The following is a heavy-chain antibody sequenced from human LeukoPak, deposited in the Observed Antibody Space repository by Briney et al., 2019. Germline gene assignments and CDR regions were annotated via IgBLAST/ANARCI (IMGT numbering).Heavy chain of an antibody. J-gene: IGHJ4*02. Sequence: PSETLSLTCTVSGGSISSYYWSWIRQPPRKGLEWIGYIYYSGSTNYNPSLKSRVTISVDTSKNQFSLKLSSVTAADTAVYYCARGGLIGQLDHPRPFDYWGQGTLVTVSS. D-gene: IGHD6-6*01. V-gene: IGHV4-59*01. CDR2: IYYSGST. CDR1: GGSISSYY. CDR3: ARGGLIGQLDHPRPFDY.